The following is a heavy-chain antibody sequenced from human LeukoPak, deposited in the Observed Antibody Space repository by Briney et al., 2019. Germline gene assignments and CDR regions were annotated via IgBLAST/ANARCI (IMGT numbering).Heavy chain of an antibody. CDR3: ARDPRRSYWYFDL. J-gene: IGHJ2*01. CDR1: GGSIGTYY. Sequence: SETLSLTCTASGGSIGTYYWSWIRQPAGKGLEWIGRIYTTGSTNYNPSLKSRVTMSVDTSKNQFSLKLSSVTAADTAVYYCARDPRRSYWYFDLWGRGTLVTVSS. CDR2: IYTTGST. V-gene: IGHV4-4*07.